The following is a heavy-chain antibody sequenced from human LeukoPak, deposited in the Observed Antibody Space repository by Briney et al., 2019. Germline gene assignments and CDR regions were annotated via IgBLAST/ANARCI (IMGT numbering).Heavy chain of an antibody. CDR1: GYTFTSYA. CDR2: INTNTGNP. J-gene: IGHJ4*02. Sequence: ASVKVSCKASGYTFTSYAMNWVRQAPGQGLEWMGWINTNTGNPTYAQGFTGRFVFSLDTSVSTAYLQITSLKAEGTAVYYCASSGSWYVDYWGQGTLVTVSS. D-gene: IGHD2-15*01. V-gene: IGHV7-4-1*02. CDR3: ASSGSWYVDY.